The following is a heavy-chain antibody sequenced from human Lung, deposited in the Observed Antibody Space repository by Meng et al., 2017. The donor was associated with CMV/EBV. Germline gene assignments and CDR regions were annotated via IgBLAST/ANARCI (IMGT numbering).Heavy chain of an antibody. V-gene: IGHV4-4*02. Sequence: GRLQESGPGRVKPSVTLALTCGVSGVSISSNIRWTWVRQPPGKGLEWIGDIDDSGSTNYNPSLNSRISISLDESKNHFSLKVNSVTAADTAVYYCARGKQDAWELLAYWGQGALVTVSS. J-gene: IGHJ4*02. CDR3: ARGKQDAWELLAY. CDR2: IDDSGST. D-gene: IGHD1-26*01. CDR1: GVSISSNIR.